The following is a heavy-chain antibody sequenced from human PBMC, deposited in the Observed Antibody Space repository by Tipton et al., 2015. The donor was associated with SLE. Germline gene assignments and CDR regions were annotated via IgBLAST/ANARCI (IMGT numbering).Heavy chain of an antibody. CDR2: TYDSGST. Sequence: TLSLTCAVTTDSISSSGYSWGWIRQPPGRGLEWIGTTYDSGSTYYNPSLKSRVTISSDRSKNQFSLRLHSATAADTAMYYCARSDAEALSGMDVWGQGTTVAVSS. CDR3: ARSDAEALSGMDV. J-gene: IGHJ6*02. V-gene: IGHV4-39*07. CDR1: TDSISSSGYS.